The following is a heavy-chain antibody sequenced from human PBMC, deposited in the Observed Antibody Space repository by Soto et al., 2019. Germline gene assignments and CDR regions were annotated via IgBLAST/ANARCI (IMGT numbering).Heavy chain of an antibody. CDR1: GFTFSSYG. CDR3: ASTLMVRGVITYGMDV. J-gene: IGHJ6*02. D-gene: IGHD3-10*01. V-gene: IGHV3-33*01. Sequence: PGGSLRLSCAASGFTFSSYGMHWVRQAPGKGLEWVAVIWYDGSNKYYADSVKGRFTISRDNSKNTLYLQMNSLRAEDTAVYYCASTLMVRGVITYGMDVWGQGTTVTVSS. CDR2: IWYDGSNK.